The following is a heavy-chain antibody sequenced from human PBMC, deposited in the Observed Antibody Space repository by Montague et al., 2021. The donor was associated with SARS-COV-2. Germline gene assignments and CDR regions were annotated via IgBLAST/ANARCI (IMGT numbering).Heavy chain of an antibody. J-gene: IGHJ5*02. CDR3: ARDVGVPLAPPYSWFDP. Sequence: SETLSLTCSVSGGSISSYYWSWIWQPAGKGLEWIGRIYTSGSTNFNPSLKSRVTMSVDTSKNQFSLKLSSVTAADTAVYYCARDVGVPLAPPYSWFDPWGQGTLVTVSS. V-gene: IGHV4-4*07. CDR2: IYTSGST. CDR1: GGSISSYY. D-gene: IGHD2-2*01.